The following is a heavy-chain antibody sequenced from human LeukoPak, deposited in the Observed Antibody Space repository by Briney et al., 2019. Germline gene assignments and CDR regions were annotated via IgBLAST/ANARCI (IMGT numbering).Heavy chain of an antibody. V-gene: IGHV3-7*04. Sequence: RGSLRLSCAASGFTFSSYWMSWVRQAPGKGLEWVANIKQDGSEKYYVDPVKGRFTISRDNAKNSLYLQMNSLRAEDTAVYYCARLNYGDYSWFDPWGQGTLVTVSS. CDR3: ARLNYGDYSWFDP. CDR2: IKQDGSEK. J-gene: IGHJ5*02. D-gene: IGHD4-17*01. CDR1: GFTFSSYW.